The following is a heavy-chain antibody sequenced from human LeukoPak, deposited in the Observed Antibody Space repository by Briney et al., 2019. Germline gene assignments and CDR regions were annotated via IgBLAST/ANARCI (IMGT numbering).Heavy chain of an antibody. D-gene: IGHD3-10*01. Sequence: GGSLRLSCAASGFTFSSYGMHWVRQAPGKGLEWVAFIRYDGSNKYYADSVKGRFTISRDNSKNTLYLQMNSLRAEDTAVYYCAKEGYYYGSGSYYDYWGQGTLVTVSS. CDR1: GFTFSSYG. CDR2: IRYDGSNK. V-gene: IGHV3-30*02. CDR3: AKEGYYYGSGSYYDY. J-gene: IGHJ4*02.